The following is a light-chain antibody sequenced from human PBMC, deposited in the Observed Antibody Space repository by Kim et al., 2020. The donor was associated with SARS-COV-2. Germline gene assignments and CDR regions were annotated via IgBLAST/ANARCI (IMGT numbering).Light chain of an antibody. J-gene: IGLJ3*02. Sequence: SYELTQPPSVSVSPGQTASITCSGDKLGDKYACWYQQKPGQSPGLVIYQDSKRPSGIPERFSGSNSGNTATLTISGTQAMDEADYYCQAWDSSTWVFGGGTQLPVL. CDR2: QDS. V-gene: IGLV3-1*01. CDR3: QAWDSSTWV. CDR1: KLGDKY.